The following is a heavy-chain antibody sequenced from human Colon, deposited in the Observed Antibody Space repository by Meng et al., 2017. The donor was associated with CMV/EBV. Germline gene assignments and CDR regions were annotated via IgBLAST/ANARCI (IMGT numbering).Heavy chain of an antibody. V-gene: IGHV3-21*01. D-gene: IGHD6-13*01. CDR2: IKGDTETA. CDR3: TRGRIASAGNWLDP. Sequence: GESLRLSCATSGFPFTSFTITWVRQAPGQGLQWVSSIKGDTETAFYADSVKGRFTISRDNTKNSVYLHLTALRGDDTALYYCTRGRIASAGNWLDPWGQGTLVTVSS. CDR1: GFPFTSFT. J-gene: IGHJ5*02.